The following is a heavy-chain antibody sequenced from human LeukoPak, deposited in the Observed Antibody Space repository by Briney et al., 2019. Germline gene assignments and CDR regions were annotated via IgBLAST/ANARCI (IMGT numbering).Heavy chain of an antibody. CDR2: ISTTSTYI. CDR3: ARAGTCSSTSCDGGIEY. CDR1: GFAFSSYN. V-gene: IGHV3-21*06. Sequence: PVGSLRLSCAASGFAFSSYNMKWVRQAPGKGLERVSFISTTSTYIYYADSVKGRFTVSRDNSKNLLYLQMDSLRVEDTAVYYCARAGTCSSTSCDGGIEYWGQGTLVTVSS. D-gene: IGHD2-2*01. J-gene: IGHJ4*02.